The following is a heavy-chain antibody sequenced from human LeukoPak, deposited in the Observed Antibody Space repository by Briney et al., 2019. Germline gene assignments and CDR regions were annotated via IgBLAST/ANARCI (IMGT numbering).Heavy chain of an antibody. CDR2: ISSSSSYM. CDR1: GFTFSSYS. V-gene: IGHV3-21*01. D-gene: IGHD6-13*01. CDR3: ARDKYAAAGTLGY. Sequence: PGGSLRLSCAASGFTFSSYSMNWVRQAPGKGLEWVSSISSSSSYMYYADSVKGRFTISRDNAKNSLYLQMNSLRAEDTAVYYCARDKYAAAGTLGYWGQGTLVTVSS. J-gene: IGHJ4*02.